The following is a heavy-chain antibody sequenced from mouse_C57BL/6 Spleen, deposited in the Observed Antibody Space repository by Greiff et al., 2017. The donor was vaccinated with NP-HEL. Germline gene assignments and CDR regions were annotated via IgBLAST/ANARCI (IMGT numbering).Heavy chain of an antibody. V-gene: IGHV1-80*01. J-gene: IGHJ4*01. Sequence: QVQLQQSGAELVKPGASVKISCKASGYAFSSYWMNWVKQRPGKGLEWIGQIYPGDGDTNYNGKFKGKATLTADKSSSTAYMQLSSLTSEDSAVYFCARSGYYGYDGGYAMDYWGQGTSVTVSS. CDR3: ARSGYYGYDGGYAMDY. CDR2: IYPGDGDT. D-gene: IGHD2-2*01. CDR1: GYAFSSYW.